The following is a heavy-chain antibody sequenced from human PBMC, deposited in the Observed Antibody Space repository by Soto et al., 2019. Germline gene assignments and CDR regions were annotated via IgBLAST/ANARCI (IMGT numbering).Heavy chain of an antibody. J-gene: IGHJ5*02. CDR1: GGTFNSFS. Sequence: QVQLVQSGAEVKTPGSSVKVSCKASGGTFNSFSIDWVRQAPGQGLEWMGGIIPMSGRPNYAQRFQGRVTLSADKSTKPVYMEVNNLTYEDTAVYYCTRRGRQSANWFDPWGQGTLVTVSS. CDR2: IIPMSGRP. CDR3: TRRGRQSANWFDP. V-gene: IGHV1-69*06.